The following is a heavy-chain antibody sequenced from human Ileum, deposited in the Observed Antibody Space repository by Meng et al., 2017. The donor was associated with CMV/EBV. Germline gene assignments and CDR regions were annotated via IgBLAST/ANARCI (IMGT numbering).Heavy chain of an antibody. CDR1: GADYY. Sequence: GADYYWSWIRQPPGKGPEWVGYIYDSENTHYNPSLKSRVTISVDTSKNQLSLQLSSVTAADTAVYYCARSPIGRVGMVVFWYYFDSWGRGTLVTVSS. D-gene: IGHD3-3*01. J-gene: IGHJ4*02. CDR2: IYDSENT. V-gene: IGHV4-30-4*01. CDR3: ARSPIGRVGMVVFWYYFDS.